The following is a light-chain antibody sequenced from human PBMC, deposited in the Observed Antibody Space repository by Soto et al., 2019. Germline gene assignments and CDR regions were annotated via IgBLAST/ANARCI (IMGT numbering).Light chain of an antibody. CDR2: DVT. V-gene: IGLV2-14*01. CDR1: SSDVGGYNF. Sequence: QSALTPPASVSGSPGQSITISCTGTSSDVGGYNFVSWYQQYPGKAPKLIIHDVTARPSGVSIRFSGSKSGTTASLTISGLQPEDEAYYYCCSYASSTSYVFGTGTKLTVL. CDR3: CSYASSTSYV. J-gene: IGLJ1*01.